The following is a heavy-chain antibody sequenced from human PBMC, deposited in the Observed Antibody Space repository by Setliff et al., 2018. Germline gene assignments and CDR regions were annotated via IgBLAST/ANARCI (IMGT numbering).Heavy chain of an antibody. V-gene: IGHV3-7*03. CDR1: GFTFSHFW. J-gene: IGHJ5*02. CDR3: ARDRGGATTRDL. CDR2: IKPDGTEE. D-gene: IGHD1-26*01. Sequence: SCAASGFTFSHFWMGWVRQAPGKGLEWVANIKPDGTEEYYVDSVKGRFTISRDNAKNSLYLQMNTLRAEDTAVYYCARDRGGATTRDLWGQGTLVTVSS.